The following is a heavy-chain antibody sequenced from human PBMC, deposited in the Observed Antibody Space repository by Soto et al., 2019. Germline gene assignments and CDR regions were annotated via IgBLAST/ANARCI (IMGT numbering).Heavy chain of an antibody. Sequence: GGSLRLSCAASGFTFSSYGMHWVRQAPGKGLEWVAVISYDGSNKYYADSVKGRFTISRDNSKNTLYLQMNSLRAEDTAVYYCAKPVATGTWYYGMDVWGQGTTVTV. D-gene: IGHD2-15*01. CDR3: AKPVATGTWYYGMDV. V-gene: IGHV3-30*18. CDR1: GFTFSSYG. CDR2: ISYDGSNK. J-gene: IGHJ6*02.